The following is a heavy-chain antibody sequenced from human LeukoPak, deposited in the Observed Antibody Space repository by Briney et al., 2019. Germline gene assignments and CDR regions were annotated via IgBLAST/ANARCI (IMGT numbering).Heavy chain of an antibody. V-gene: IGHV3-23*01. CDR1: GFTFSSYA. D-gene: IGHD3-3*01. Sequence: GGSLRVSCAASGFTFSSYAMSWVRQAPGNGLEWVSAISGSGGSTYYADSVKGRFTISRDNSKNTLYLQMNSLRAEDTAVYYCAKDSNYDFWSGYANWFDPWGQGTLVTVSS. CDR3: AKDSNYDFWSGYANWFDP. J-gene: IGHJ5*02. CDR2: ISGSGGST.